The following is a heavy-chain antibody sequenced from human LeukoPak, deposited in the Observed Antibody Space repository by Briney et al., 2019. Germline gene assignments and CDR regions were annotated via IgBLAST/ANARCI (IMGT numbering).Heavy chain of an antibody. J-gene: IGHJ4*02. V-gene: IGHV1-69*01. D-gene: IGHD6-19*01. Sequence: GASVKVSCKASGGTFSSYAISWVRQAPGQGLEWMGGIIPIFGTANYAQKFQGRVTITADESTSTAYMELSSLRSEDTAVYYCAREGAAVAPLDYWGQGTLVTVSS. CDR3: AREGAAVAPLDY. CDR2: IIPIFGTA. CDR1: GGTFSSYA.